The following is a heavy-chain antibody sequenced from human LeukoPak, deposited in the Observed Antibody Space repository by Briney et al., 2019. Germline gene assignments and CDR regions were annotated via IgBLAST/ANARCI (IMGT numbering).Heavy chain of an antibody. D-gene: IGHD1-1*01. V-gene: IGHV3-7*01. CDR1: GFTFSDYW. CDR2: IKQDGSEK. J-gene: IGHJ5*02. Sequence: PGGSLRLSCAASGFTFSDYWMSWVRQAPGKGLEWVANIKQDGSEKYYVDSVKGRFTISRDNTKNSLYLQMNSLRAEDTAVYYCARGRSITTTGNYWFDPWGQGTLVTVSS. CDR3: ARGRSITTTGNYWFDP.